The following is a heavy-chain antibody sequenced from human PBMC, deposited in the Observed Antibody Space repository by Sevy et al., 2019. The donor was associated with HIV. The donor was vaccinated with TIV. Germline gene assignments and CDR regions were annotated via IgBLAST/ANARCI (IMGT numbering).Heavy chain of an antibody. V-gene: IGHV1-69*13. CDR2: IIPIFGTA. D-gene: IGHD3-22*01. CDR1: GGTFSSYA. Sequence: GASVKVSCKASGGTFSSYAISWVRQAPGQGLEWMGGIIPIFGTANYAQKFQGRVTITADESTSTAYMELSSLRSEDTAMYYCARELDPYYYDSSGYYYRLDYWGQGTLVTVSS. CDR3: ARELDPYYYDSSGYYYRLDY. J-gene: IGHJ4*02.